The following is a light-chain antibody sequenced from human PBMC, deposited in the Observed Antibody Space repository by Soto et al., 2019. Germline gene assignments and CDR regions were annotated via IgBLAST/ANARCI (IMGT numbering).Light chain of an antibody. CDR2: DAS. J-gene: IGKJ5*01. CDR3: QQYNSYSA. CDR1: QSISSW. V-gene: IGKV1-5*01. Sequence: DLQMTQSPSTLSASVGDRVTITCRASQSISSWLAWYQQKPGKAPKLLIYDASSLESGVPSRFSGSGSGTEFTLTISSLQPDDFATYYCQQYNSYSAFGRGTRLEIK.